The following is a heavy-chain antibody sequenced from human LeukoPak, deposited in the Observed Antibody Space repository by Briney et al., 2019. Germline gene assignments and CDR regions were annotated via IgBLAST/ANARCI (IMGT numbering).Heavy chain of an antibody. D-gene: IGHD3-22*01. J-gene: IGHJ4*02. V-gene: IGHV4-4*07. CDR2: IYTSGST. CDR3: AREDAPNYYDSSGFSYYFDY. Sequence: SETLSLTCTVSGGSISSYYWSWIRQPAGKGLEWIGRIYTSGSTNYNPSLKSRVTMSLDTSKNQFSLKLSSVTAADTGVYYCAREDAPNYYDSSGFSYYFDYWGQGTLVTVSS. CDR1: GGSISSYY.